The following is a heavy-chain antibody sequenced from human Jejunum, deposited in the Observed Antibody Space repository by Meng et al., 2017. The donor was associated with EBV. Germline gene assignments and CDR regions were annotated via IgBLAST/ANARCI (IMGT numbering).Heavy chain of an antibody. J-gene: IGHJ4*02. CDR1: LGSFSVYY. CDR3: ARVAFSYTTRSLDS. D-gene: IGHD3-16*02. Sequence: VPLHKLCAVLFKPSETLSLTCAVYLGSFSVYYWSWIRQHPGKGLDWIGEINHSGSTNYNPSLRSRVTISVETSKNQFSLRLNSVTAADTAVYYCARVAFSYTTRSLDSWGQGTLVTVSS. CDR2: INHSGST. V-gene: IGHV4-34*01.